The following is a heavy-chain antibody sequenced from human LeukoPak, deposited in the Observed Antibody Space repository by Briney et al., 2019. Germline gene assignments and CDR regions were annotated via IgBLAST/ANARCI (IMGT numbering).Heavy chain of an antibody. CDR3: ERAPTRPGTVTNWFDP. CDR2: ICTSGST. Sequence: SETLCLTCTVSGVSISSYSRSWVRQPPGKGLEWVWRICTSGSTHYTPSLKSRVTMSEDTFKNQFSLKLSSLTAADTAVYYWERAPTRPGTVTNWFDPWGQGTLVTVSS. J-gene: IGHJ5*02. CDR1: GVSISSYS. V-gene: IGHV4-4*07. D-gene: IGHD4-17*01.